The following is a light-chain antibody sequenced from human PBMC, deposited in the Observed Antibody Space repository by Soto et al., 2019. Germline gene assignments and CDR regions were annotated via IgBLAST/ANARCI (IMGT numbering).Light chain of an antibody. CDR3: QSYDLRLSGRV. CDR1: SSNIGANYV. V-gene: IGLV1-40*01. CDR2: GNN. Sequence: QPVLTQPPSVSGAPGQRVTIFCTGSSSNIGANYVVHWYQQLPGTAPKLLIYGNNNRPSGVPDRFSGSKSGTSASLAITGLQAEDEAAYYCQSYDLRLSGRVFGGGTKLTVL. J-gene: IGLJ3*02.